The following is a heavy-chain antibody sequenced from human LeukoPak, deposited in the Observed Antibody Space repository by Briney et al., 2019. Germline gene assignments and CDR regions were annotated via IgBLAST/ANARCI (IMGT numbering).Heavy chain of an antibody. CDR3: ASRLLGYCSGGSCYSGYFQH. Sequence: SETLSLTCAVYGGSFSGYYWSWIRQPPGKGLEWIGEINHSGSTNSNPSLKSRVTISVDTSKNQFSLKLSSVTAADTAMYYCASRLLGYCSGGSCYSGYFQHWGQGTLVTVSS. D-gene: IGHD2-15*01. CDR1: GGSFSGYY. J-gene: IGHJ1*01. V-gene: IGHV4-34*01. CDR2: INHSGST.